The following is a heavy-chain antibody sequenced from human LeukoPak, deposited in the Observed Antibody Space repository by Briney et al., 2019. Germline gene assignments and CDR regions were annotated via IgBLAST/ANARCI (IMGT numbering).Heavy chain of an antibody. D-gene: IGHD6-19*01. Sequence: GGSLRLSCAASGFDFSGAYMNWVRQAPGKGLEWVSSISSGSRYIYYADSVKGRFTISRDNAKNSLYLRMNSLRAEDTAVYYCAKTTSSGWNWGQGTLVTVSS. CDR3: AKTTSSGWN. V-gene: IGHV3-21*01. CDR2: ISSGSRYI. CDR1: GFDFSGAY. J-gene: IGHJ4*02.